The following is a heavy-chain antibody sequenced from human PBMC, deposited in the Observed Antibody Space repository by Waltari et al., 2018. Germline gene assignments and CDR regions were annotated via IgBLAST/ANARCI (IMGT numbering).Heavy chain of an antibody. J-gene: IGHJ4*02. D-gene: IGHD3-3*01. Sequence: QLQLQESGPGLVKPSETLSLTCTVSGGSISSSSYYWGWIRQPPGKGLEWIGSIYYSGSTDYNPSLKSRVTRSVDTSKNQFSLKLSSVTAADTAVYYCDSTIFGVVTRDYWGQGTLVTVSS. CDR2: IYYSGST. CDR1: GGSISSSSYY. CDR3: DSTIFGVVTRDY. V-gene: IGHV4-39*07.